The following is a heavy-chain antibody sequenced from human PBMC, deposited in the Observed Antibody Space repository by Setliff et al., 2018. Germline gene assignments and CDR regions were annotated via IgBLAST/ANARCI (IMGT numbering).Heavy chain of an antibody. CDR3: ATTGTYRYFDY. D-gene: IGHD1-1*01. CDR2: IFYSGDT. J-gene: IGHJ4*02. V-gene: IGHV4-59*08. CDR1: GGSVNSHY. Sequence: SETLSLTCTVSGGSVNSHYWSWIRQPPGKGLEWIGFIFYSGDTKSNPSLKSRVTMSVDTSKNQFSLRLNSVTASDTAVYYCATTGTYRYFDYWGQGTLVTVSS.